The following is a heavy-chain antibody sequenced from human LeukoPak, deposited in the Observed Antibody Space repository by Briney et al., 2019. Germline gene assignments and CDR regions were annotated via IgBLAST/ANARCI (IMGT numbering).Heavy chain of an antibody. CDR3: ARLFGELLLPSDHFYYMDV. Sequence: AASVKVSCKASGYTFTASGLCWVRQAPGQGLEWMGWINPYNDITDYAQTFKGRVTMTTDTSTSTAYMELRSLRSDDTAVYYCARLFGELLLPSDHFYYMDVWGKGTAVTVSS. V-gene: IGHV1-18*01. J-gene: IGHJ6*03. CDR2: INPYNDIT. D-gene: IGHD3-10*02. CDR1: GYTFTASG.